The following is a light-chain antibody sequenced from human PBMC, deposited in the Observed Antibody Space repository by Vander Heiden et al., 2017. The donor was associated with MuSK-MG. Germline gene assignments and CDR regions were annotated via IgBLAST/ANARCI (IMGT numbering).Light chain of an antibody. CDR1: STNIGAGYD. Sequence: QSVLTQPPSVSGAPGPGVTISCTGISTNIGAGYDVHWYQQLPGTAPKLLIYGNSNRPSGGPDRFSGSKSGTSASLAITGRQAEDEADYYCQSYDSSLSGSVFGGGTKLTVL. J-gene: IGLJ2*01. CDR2: GNS. V-gene: IGLV1-40*01. CDR3: QSYDSSLSGSV.